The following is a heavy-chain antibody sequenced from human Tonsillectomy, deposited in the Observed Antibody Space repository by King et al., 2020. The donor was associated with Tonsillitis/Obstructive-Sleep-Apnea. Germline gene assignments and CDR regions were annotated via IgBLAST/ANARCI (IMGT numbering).Heavy chain of an antibody. CDR2: IIPIFGTA. Sequence: VQLVESGAEVKKPGSSVKVSCKASGGTFSSYAISWVRQAPGQGLEWMGGIIPIFGTANYAQKCQGRVTITADESTSTAYMELSSLRSEDTAVYYCAISYCSSTSCYYYYYMDVWGKGTTVTVSS. CDR1: GGTFSSYA. V-gene: IGHV1-69*01. CDR3: AISYCSSTSCYYYYYMDV. D-gene: IGHD2-2*01. J-gene: IGHJ6*03.